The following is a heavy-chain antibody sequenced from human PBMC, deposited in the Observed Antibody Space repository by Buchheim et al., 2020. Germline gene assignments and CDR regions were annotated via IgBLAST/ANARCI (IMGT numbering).Heavy chain of an antibody. V-gene: IGHV3-15*07. CDR1: DFSFRNAW. J-gene: IGHJ4*02. D-gene: IGHD2/OR15-2a*01. CDR2: IKNKAGSATT. CDR3: TTDYFWRPFDY. Sequence: EVQLVESGGGLVQPGGSLRLSCAVSDFSFRNAWMNWVRQAPGKGQEWVGRIKNKAGSATTDYGAPVKGRFTISRDDSKNTMFLQMSSLKTEDTAVYYCTTDYFWRPFDYWGQGTL.